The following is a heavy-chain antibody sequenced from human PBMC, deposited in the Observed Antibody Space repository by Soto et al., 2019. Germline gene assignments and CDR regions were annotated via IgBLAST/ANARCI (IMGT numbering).Heavy chain of an antibody. V-gene: IGHV4-31*03. D-gene: IGHD5-18*01. CDR2: IYYSGST. J-gene: IGHJ5*02. CDR3: SCSYGYNWFDP. Sequence: ASGTLSLTCTFSGGSISSGGYYWSWIRQHPGKGLEWIGYIYYSGSTYYNPSLKSRVTISVDTSKNQFSLKLSSVTAADTAVYYCSCSYGYNWFDPWGQGTLVTVSS. CDR1: GGSISSGGYY.